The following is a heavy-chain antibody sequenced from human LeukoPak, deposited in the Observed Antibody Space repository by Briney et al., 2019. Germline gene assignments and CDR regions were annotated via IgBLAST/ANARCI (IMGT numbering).Heavy chain of an antibody. CDR1: GFTFDDYA. V-gene: IGHV3-9*01. CDR2: ISWNSGNI. D-gene: IGHD2/OR15-2a*01. Sequence: HTGGSLRLSCAVSGFTFDDYAMHWVRQTPGKGLEWVSGISWNSGNIAYADFVGGRFTISRDNAKNSLSLQMNSLSDEDTAVYYCAKDAYGGATFFYYMDVWGKGTTVTVSS. CDR3: AKDAYGGATFFYYMDV. J-gene: IGHJ6*03.